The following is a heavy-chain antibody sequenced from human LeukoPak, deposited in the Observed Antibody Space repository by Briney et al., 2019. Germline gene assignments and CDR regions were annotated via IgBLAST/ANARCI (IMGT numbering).Heavy chain of an antibody. V-gene: IGHV4-38-2*01. CDR2: VYHTGST. J-gene: IGHJ4*02. Sequence: KPSETLSLTCAVSGYSISSGYYWVWIRQPPGKGLEWIGSVYHTGSTYYHPSHKSRVTISLDTSKNQFSLRLTSVTAADTALYYCASHYYASSGSLFDSWGRGSLVTVSS. D-gene: IGHD3-22*01. CDR3: ASHYYASSGSLFDS. CDR1: GYSISSGYY.